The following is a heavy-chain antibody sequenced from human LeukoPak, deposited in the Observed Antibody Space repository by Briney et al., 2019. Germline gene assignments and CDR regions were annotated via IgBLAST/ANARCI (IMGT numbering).Heavy chain of an antibody. D-gene: IGHD4-17*01. CDR1: GGTFSSYA. CDR2: IIPILGIA. Sequence: SVKVSCKASGGTFSSYAISWVRQAPGQGLEWMGRIIPILGIANYAQKFQGRVTITADKSTSTAYMELSSLRSEDTAVYYCARFWLTNLGKVITTVTTSPYYYYGMDVWGQGTTVTVSS. CDR3: ARFWLTNLGKVITTVTTSPYYYYGMDV. V-gene: IGHV1-69*04. J-gene: IGHJ6*02.